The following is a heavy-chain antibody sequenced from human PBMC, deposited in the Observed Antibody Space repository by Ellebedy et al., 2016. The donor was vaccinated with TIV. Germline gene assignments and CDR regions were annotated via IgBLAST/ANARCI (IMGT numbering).Heavy chain of an antibody. V-gene: IGHV3-7*03. CDR2: IKQDGSEK. J-gene: IGHJ4*02. CDR3: ARSGGRYSGYAY. CDR1: GFTFSDYN. Sequence: GGSLRLSCAASGFTFSDYNMNWIRQAPGKGLEWVANIKQDGSEKYYVDSVKGRFTISRDNAKNSLFLQVSSLRAEDTAVYYCARSGGRYSGYAYWGQGTLVTVSS. D-gene: IGHD5-12*01.